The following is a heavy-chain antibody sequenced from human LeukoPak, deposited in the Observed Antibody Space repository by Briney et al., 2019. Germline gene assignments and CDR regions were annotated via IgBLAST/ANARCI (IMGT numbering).Heavy chain of an antibody. CDR3: ACPETPIAAAGIPNFDY. D-gene: IGHD6-13*01. V-gene: IGHV3-23*01. J-gene: IGHJ4*02. CDR2: ISGSGGST. Sequence: GGSLRLSCAASGFTFSSYAMSWVRQAPGKGLEWVSAISGSGGSTYYADSVKGRFTISRDNSKNTLYLQMNSLRAEDTAVYYCACPETPIAAAGIPNFDYWGQGTLVTVSS. CDR1: GFTFSSYA.